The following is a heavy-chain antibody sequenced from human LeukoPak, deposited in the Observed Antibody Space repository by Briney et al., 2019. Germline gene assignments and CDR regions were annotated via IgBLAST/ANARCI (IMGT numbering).Heavy chain of an antibody. Sequence: KPSETLSLTCTVSGGSISSYYWSWIRKPPGKGLEWIGYIYYSGSTNYNPSLKSRVTISVDTSKNQFSLKLSSATAADTAVYYCARVEQWLVGFDYWGQGTLVTVSS. CDR3: ARVEQWLVGFDY. CDR1: GGSISSYY. J-gene: IGHJ4*02. D-gene: IGHD6-19*01. V-gene: IGHV4-59*01. CDR2: IYYSGST.